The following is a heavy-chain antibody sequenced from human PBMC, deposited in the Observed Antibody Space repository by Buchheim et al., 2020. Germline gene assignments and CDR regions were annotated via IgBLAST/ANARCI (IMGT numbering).Heavy chain of an antibody. CDR3: AKTHGRWLQGSS. V-gene: IGHV3-30*18. D-gene: IGHD5-24*01. CDR1: GFTFSSYC. J-gene: IGHJ4*02. Sequence: VLLVESGGGLVQPGGSLRLSCAASGFTFSSYCMHWVRQAPGKGLEWVAVISYDGSNKYYADSVKGRFTISRDNSKNTLYLQMNSLRAEDTAVYYCAKTHGRWLQGSSWGQGTL. CDR2: ISYDGSNK.